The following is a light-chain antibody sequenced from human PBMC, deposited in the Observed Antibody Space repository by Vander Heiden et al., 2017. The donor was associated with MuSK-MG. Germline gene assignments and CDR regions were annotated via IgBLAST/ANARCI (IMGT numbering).Light chain of an antibody. V-gene: IGKV1-5*03. CDR1: ESISIW. CDR2: KAS. Sequence: DIQMTQSPSTLSASVGDRVSITCRASESISIWLAWYQQKPGKAPKLLIYKASSLESGVPSRFSGSGYGKEFTLTISSLQPDDFAAYYCQQYNSYSPCTFGQGTKVEIK. J-gene: IGKJ2*02. CDR3: QQYNSYSPCT.